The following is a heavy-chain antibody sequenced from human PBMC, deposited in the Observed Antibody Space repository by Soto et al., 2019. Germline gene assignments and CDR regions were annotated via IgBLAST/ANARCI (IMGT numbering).Heavy chain of an antibody. Sequence: ETLSLTCGVSGFPVSYGYYWCCIRQAPGKGLEWLGSIYQSGKTYYNPSLKSRLTLSMDTSKNEFSLRLRSVTAADTAVYFCARLYCSSVSCYNDYWVPGVLVTVSS. D-gene: IGHD2-2*01. CDR1: GFPVSYGYY. J-gene: IGHJ4*02. CDR2: IYQSGKT. V-gene: IGHV4-38-2*01. CDR3: ARLYCSSVSCYNDY.